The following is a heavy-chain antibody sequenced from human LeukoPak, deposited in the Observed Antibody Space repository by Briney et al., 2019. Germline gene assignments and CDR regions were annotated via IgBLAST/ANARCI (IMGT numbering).Heavy chain of an antibody. CDR3: ATVYWYFDL. V-gene: IGHV3-15*01. CDR1: GFTFSNAL. Sequence: PGWSLRLSCPASGFTFSNALMIWVRQAPGKRGEGVGLIKSQTDGGTTDYAAPVKGRFTISRDDSQNTLYLTMSSLKTEDTAVYYCATVYWYFDLWGRGTLVSVSA. CDR2: IKSQTDGGTT. J-gene: IGHJ2*01.